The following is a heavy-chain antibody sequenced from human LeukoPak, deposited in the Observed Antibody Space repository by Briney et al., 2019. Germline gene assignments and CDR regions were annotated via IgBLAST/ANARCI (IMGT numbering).Heavy chain of an antibody. CDR1: GYTFTSYD. J-gene: IGHJ6*03. Sequence: ASVKVSCKASGYTFTSYDINWVRQATGQGLEWMGWMNPNSGNTGYAQKFQGRVTMTRNTSISTAYMELSSLRSEDTAVYYCARGVRGGWSYYYYYYMDVWGKGTTVTISS. V-gene: IGHV1-8*02. CDR3: ARGVRGGWSYYYYYYMDV. CDR2: MNPNSGNT. D-gene: IGHD6-19*01.